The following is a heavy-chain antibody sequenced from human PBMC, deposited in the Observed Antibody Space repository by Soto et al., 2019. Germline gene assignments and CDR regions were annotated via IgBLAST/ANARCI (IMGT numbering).Heavy chain of an antibody. CDR2: MYSSGNT. D-gene: IGHD3-22*01. J-gene: IGHJ5*02. Sequence: QLQLQESGPGLVKPSETLSLTCTVSAGSISRSNYYWGWIRQPPGKGLEWIGSMYSSGNTYYNPYIKSRVTISADTSKNQFSLTLTSVTAADTAVYYCARPPYDSSCYYYGAWGQGTLVTVSS. V-gene: IGHV4-39*01. CDR1: AGSISRSNYY. CDR3: ARPPYDSSCYYYGA.